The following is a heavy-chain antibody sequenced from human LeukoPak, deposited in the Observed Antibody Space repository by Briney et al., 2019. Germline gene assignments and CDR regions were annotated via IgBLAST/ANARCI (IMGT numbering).Heavy chain of an antibody. V-gene: IGHV3-69-1*02. Sequence: PGGSLRLSCAASGFTFIDYYVSWVRQAPGKGLEWISYMSSGTTIYYAESMKGRFTISRDNSKSSLYLHMNSLGAEDTAIYYCARVYRRNSYYAIDFWGQGTLVIVSS. CDR1: GFTFIDYY. J-gene: IGHJ4*02. CDR3: ARVYRRNSYYAIDF. CDR2: MSSGTTI. D-gene: IGHD4-11*01.